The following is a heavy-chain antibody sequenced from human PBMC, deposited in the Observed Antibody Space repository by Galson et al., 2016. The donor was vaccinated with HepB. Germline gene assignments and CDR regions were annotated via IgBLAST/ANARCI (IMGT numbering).Heavy chain of an antibody. V-gene: IGHV4-39*01. J-gene: IGHJ6*03. D-gene: IGHD6-19*01. CDR2: IYYSGGT. Sequence: SETLSLTCIVSGDSISSPNYYWAWIRQPPGRGLEWTGSIYYSGGTYYNPSLASRVTISVDTSKNQFSLRLSSVTAADTAVYYCATGISVAGKYYYYYMDVWGKGTPVTVSS. CDR3: ATGISVAGKYYYYYMDV. CDR1: GDSISSPNYY.